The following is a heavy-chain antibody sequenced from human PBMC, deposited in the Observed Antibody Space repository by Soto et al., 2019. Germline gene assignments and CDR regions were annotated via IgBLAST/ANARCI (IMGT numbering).Heavy chain of an antibody. J-gene: IGHJ4*02. CDR3: ARQSYGGSDYFDY. V-gene: IGHV4-59*08. Sequence: PSETLSLTCIVSGGSISNYYWSWIRQPPGKGLEWIGSIYYSGSTNYNPSLKSRVTISVDTSRIHFSLKLISVTAADTAIYYCARQSYGGSDYFDYWGQGTLVTVSS. D-gene: IGHD2-21*01. CDR2: IYYSGST. CDR1: GGSISNYY.